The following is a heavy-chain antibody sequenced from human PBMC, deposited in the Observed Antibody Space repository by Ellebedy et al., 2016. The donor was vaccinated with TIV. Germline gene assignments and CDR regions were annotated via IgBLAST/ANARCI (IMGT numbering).Heavy chain of an antibody. Sequence: PGGSLRLSCAASGVTXSSYGMHWVXXAPGKGLEWVAFIQYDGSNKYYADSVKGRFTISRDNSKKMLYLQMNSLTAEDTAVYYCAKDYGSGSYFPRYFDYWGQGTLVTVSS. V-gene: IGHV3-30*02. CDR3: AKDYGSGSYFPRYFDY. CDR1: GVTXSSYG. CDR2: IQYDGSNK. D-gene: IGHD3-10*01. J-gene: IGHJ4*02.